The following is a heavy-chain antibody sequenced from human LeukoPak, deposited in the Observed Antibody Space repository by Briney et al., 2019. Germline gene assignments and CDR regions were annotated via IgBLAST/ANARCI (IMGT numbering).Heavy chain of an antibody. CDR3: ARSLLSIAAAATDY. CDR2: ISSSSSYI. J-gene: IGHJ4*02. Sequence: PGGSLRLSCAASGFTFSSYSMNWVRQAPGKGLEWVSSISSSSSYIYYADSVKGRFTISRDNAKNSLCLQMNGLRAEDTAVYYCARSLLSIAAAATDYWGQGTLVTVSS. V-gene: IGHV3-21*01. D-gene: IGHD6-13*01. CDR1: GFTFSSYS.